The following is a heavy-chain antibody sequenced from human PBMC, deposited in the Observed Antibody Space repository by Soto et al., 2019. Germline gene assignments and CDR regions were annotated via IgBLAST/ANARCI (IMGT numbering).Heavy chain of an antibody. V-gene: IGHV4-39*01. CDR1: GGSISSSRYY. Sequence: SETLSLTCTVSGGSISSSRYYWGWIRQPPGKGLEWIGSIYYSGSTYYNPSLKSRVTISVDTSKNQFSLKLSSVTAADTAVYYCARRQARFTMVRGVIIDGDYWGQGTLVTVSS. J-gene: IGHJ4*02. D-gene: IGHD3-10*01. CDR2: IYYSGST. CDR3: ARRQARFTMVRGVIIDGDY.